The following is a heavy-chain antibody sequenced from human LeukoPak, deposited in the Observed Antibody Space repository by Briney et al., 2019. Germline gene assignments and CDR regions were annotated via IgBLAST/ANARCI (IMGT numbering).Heavy chain of an antibody. CDR3: ARALHYDSSGYFGY. Sequence: GGSLRLSCAASGFTLSDYYMSWIRQAREKALEGVSSISSSDSTIHYADSVKSRFPISRDHAKTSLYLQMHSLRAEDTAVYYCARALHYDSSGYFGYWGQGTLVTVSS. V-gene: IGHV3-11*04. J-gene: IGHJ4*02. D-gene: IGHD3-22*01. CDR2: ISSSDSTI. CDR1: GFTLSDYY.